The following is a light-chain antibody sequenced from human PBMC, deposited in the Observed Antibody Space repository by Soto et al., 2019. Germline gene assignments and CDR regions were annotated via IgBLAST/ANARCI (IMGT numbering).Light chain of an antibody. J-gene: IGKJ1*01. V-gene: IGKV1-8*01. CDR3: QQYCSYST. CDR1: QGISSY. CDR2: AAS. Sequence: AIRMTQSPSSLSASTGDRVTITCRASQGISSYLAWYQQKPGKAPKLLIYAASTLQSGVPSRFSGSGSGTDFTLTISCLQSEDFATYYCQQYCSYSTFGQGTKVEIK.